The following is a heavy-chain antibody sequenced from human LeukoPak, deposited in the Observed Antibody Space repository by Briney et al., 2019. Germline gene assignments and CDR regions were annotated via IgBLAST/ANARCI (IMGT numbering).Heavy chain of an antibody. CDR3: ARDHTVATLEKT. J-gene: IGHJ4*02. Sequence: SETLSLTCSVSGGSVSSSSYYWSWVRQPAGKGLEWIGRIYSSGTTNYNPSLKSRATISLDTSKNQVSLKLYAVTAADTAVYYCARDHTVATLEKTWGQGTLVTVSS. D-gene: IGHD4-11*01. CDR2: IYSSGTT. V-gene: IGHV4-61*02. CDR1: GGSVSSSSYY.